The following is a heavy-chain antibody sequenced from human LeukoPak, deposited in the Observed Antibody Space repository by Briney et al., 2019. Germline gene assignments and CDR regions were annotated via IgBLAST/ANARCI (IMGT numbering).Heavy chain of an antibody. CDR1: GYSFSTYW. Sequence: GESLKISCTGSGYSFSTYWIGWVRQVPGKGLEWVGIIYPDDSDTRYSPSFQGQVTISADKSISTAYLQWSSLKASDTAMYYCARGGDYGDPRRPFNIWGQGTVVTVSS. D-gene: IGHD4-17*01. CDR3: ARGGDYGDPRRPFNI. V-gene: IGHV5-51*01. J-gene: IGHJ3*02. CDR2: IYPDDSDT.